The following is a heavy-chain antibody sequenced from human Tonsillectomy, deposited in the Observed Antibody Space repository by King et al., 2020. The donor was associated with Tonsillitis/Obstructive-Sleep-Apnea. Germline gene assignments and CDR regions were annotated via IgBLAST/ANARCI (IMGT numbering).Heavy chain of an antibody. CDR1: GGSISSGRYY. CDR3: ARNHYSTHQGGYYDYYMDV. Sequence: QLKESGPGLVKPSETLSLTCTVSGGSISSGRYYWGWIRQPPGKGLEWIGSIYYSESTNYTPSLKSRVTISLDKSKNQFSLKLSSVTAPDTAVYYCARNHYSTHQGGYYDYYMDVWGKGTTVTVSS. D-gene: IGHD2/OR15-2a*01. J-gene: IGHJ6*03. V-gene: IGHV4-39*01. CDR2: IYYSEST.